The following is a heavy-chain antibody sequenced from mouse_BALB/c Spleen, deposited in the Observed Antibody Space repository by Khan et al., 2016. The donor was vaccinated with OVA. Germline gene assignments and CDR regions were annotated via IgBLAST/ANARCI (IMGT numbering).Heavy chain of an antibody. CDR3: ARSPYGNFAY. Sequence: VQLKESGGGLVKPGGSLKLSCAASGFTFSTYAMSWIRQTPEKRLEWVATINSDGDYTYYPDSVTGRFTISRDNAKNTLYLQMSSLRSEDTAMCYCARSPYGNFAYWGHGTLVTVSA. CDR1: GFTFSTYA. CDR2: INSDGDYT. D-gene: IGHD2-1*01. J-gene: IGHJ3*01. V-gene: IGHV5-9-3*01.